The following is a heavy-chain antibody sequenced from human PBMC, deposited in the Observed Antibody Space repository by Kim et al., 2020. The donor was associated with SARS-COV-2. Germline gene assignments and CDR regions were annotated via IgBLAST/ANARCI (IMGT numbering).Heavy chain of an antibody. CDR3: AREGSLGGSFFRSDAFDI. CDR1: GFTFSSYS. CDR2: ISSSSSYI. D-gene: IGHD3-16*01. Sequence: GGSLRLSCAASGFTFSSYSMNWVRQAPGKGLEWVSSISSSSSYIYYADSVKGRFTISRDNAKNSLYLQMNSLRAEDTAVYYCAREGSLGGSFFRSDAFDIWGQGTMVTVSS. V-gene: IGHV3-21*01. J-gene: IGHJ3*02.